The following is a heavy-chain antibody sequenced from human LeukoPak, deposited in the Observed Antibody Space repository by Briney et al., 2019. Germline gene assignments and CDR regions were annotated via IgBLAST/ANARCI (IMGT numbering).Heavy chain of an antibody. Sequence: GGSLRLSCAASGFTFSSYAMHWVRQAPGKGLEWVAVISYDGSNKYYADSVKGRFTISRDNSKNTLYLQMNSLRAEDTAVDYCSRGGVYSRGWYVDYWGQGTLVTVFS. D-gene: IGHD6-19*01. CDR3: SRGGVYSRGWYVDY. J-gene: IGHJ4*02. CDR2: ISYDGSNK. V-gene: IGHV3-30*04. CDR1: GFTFSSYA.